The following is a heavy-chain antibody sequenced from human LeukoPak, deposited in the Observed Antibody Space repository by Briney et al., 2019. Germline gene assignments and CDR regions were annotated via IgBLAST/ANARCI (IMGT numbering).Heavy chain of an antibody. CDR2: IIPVLGIA. J-gene: IGHJ4*02. CDR1: GGTFSSYT. V-gene: IGHV1-69*02. D-gene: IGHD4-17*01. CDR3: ARVIYGDYIDY. Sequence: SVKVSCKASGGTFSSYTISWVRQAPGQGLDWMGRIIPVLGIANYAQKFQGSLTITAVKSTSTAYMELSSLRSEDTAVYYCARVIYGDYIDYWGQGTLVTVSS.